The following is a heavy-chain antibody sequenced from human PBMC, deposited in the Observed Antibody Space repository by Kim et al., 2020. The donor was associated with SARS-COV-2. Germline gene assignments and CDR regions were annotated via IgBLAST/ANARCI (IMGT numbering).Heavy chain of an antibody. CDR3: ASLLGGDEADSGADS. J-gene: IGHJ4*02. V-gene: IGHV4-59*13. Sequence: SETLSLTCRVSGSSISSYYWSWVRQPPGKGLEWIGFVHHSGSSMYNPALKSRVTISSDTTTNHFSLKLMSLTAADTAVYFCASLLGGDEADSGADSWGQG. D-gene: IGHD2-21*02. CDR2: VHHSGSS. CDR1: GSSISSYY.